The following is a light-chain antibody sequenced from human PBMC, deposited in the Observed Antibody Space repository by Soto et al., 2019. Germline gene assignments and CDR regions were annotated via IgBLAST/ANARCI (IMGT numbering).Light chain of an antibody. Sequence: DIQMTQSPSSLSASVGDRVTITCRASQSISSYLNWYQQKPGKVPKLLIYAASSLQSGVPSRFSGSGSGTDFTHTISSLQPEDFATYYWQQSYSTLSWTFGQGTKVESK. CDR2: AAS. J-gene: IGKJ1*01. V-gene: IGKV1-39*01. CDR1: QSISSY. CDR3: QQSYSTLSWT.